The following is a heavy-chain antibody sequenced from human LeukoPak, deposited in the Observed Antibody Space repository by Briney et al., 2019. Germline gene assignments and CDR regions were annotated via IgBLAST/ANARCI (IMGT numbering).Heavy chain of an antibody. J-gene: IGHJ3*02. CDR1: GFTFSSYG. CDR3: ARDRSWDKGDFDI. CDR2: IWYDGSNK. V-gene: IGHV3-33*01. D-gene: IGHD1-26*01. Sequence: GRSLRLSCAASGFTFSSYGMHWVRQAPGKGLEWVAVIWYDGSNKYYADSVKGRFTISRDNSKNTLYLQMNSLRAEDTAVYYCARDRSWDKGDFDIWGQGTMVTVSS.